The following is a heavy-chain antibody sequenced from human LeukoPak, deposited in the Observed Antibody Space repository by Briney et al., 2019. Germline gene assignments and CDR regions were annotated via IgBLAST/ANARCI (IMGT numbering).Heavy chain of an antibody. CDR3: AKCLGYPLSYYYIMDV. J-gene: IGHJ6*02. CDR1: GFTFSYYA. V-gene: IGHV3-23*01. CDR2: ISDTGGLI. Sequence: GGSLRLSCVGSGFTFSYYAITWVRQAPGEGLEWVSGISDTGGLIYYTDSVKGRFTISRDNSKNTLYLQMNILRAEDTAVYYCAKCLGYPLSYYYIMDVWGQGTTVTVSS. D-gene: IGHD2/OR15-2a*01.